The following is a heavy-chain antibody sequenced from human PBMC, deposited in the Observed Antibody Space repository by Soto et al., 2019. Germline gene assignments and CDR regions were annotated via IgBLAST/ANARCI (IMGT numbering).Heavy chain of an antibody. CDR3: TTSVLRFLEWLFWTEYGMDV. CDR2: IKSKTDGGTT. CDR1: GFTFSNAW. J-gene: IGHJ6*02. Sequence: GGSLRLSCAASGFTFSNAWMSWVRQAPGKGLEWVGRIKSKTDGGTTDYAAPVKGRFTISRDDSKNTLYLQMNSLKTEDTAVYYCTTSVLRFLEWLFWTEYGMDVWGQGTTVTVSS. V-gene: IGHV3-15*01. D-gene: IGHD3-3*01.